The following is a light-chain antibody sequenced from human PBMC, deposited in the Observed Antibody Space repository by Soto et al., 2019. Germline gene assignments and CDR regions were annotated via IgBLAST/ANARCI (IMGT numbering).Light chain of an antibody. CDR1: SSDVGGYNY. CDR3: SSYSTATSPQWV. J-gene: IGLJ3*02. V-gene: IGLV2-14*01. Sequence: QSALTQPASVSGSPGQSITIPCTGTSSDVGGYNYVSWYQQHPGRAPKLVIYKVSDRPSGVSSRFSASKSGNTASLTISGLQAEDEADYYRSSYSTATSPQWVFGGGTKLTVL. CDR2: KVS.